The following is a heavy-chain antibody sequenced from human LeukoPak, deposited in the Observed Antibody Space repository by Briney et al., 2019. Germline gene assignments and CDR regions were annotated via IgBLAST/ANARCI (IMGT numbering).Heavy chain of an antibody. CDR3: ARARPDILTGYPYFDY. V-gene: IGHV4-59*08. J-gene: IGHJ4*02. D-gene: IGHD3-9*01. Sequence: SETLSLTCTVSGDSISSYYWSWIRQPPGKGLEWIGYIYYSGSTNYNPSLKSRVTISVDTSKNQFSLKLTSVTAADTAVYYCARARPDILTGYPYFDYWGQGTLVTVSS. CDR1: GDSISSYY. CDR2: IYYSGST.